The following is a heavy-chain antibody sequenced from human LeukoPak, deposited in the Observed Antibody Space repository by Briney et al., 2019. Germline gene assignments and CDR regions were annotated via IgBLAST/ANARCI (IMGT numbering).Heavy chain of an antibody. J-gene: IGHJ3*02. Sequence: QPGRSLRLSCAASGFDFSNYGMHCVRQAPGKGLEWVALIWYDGRNKQYADSVKGRFTISRDNSKNTLYLQMSSLRVEDTALYYCARVVTTVNHDAFDIWGQGTMVTVSS. D-gene: IGHD4-11*01. CDR2: IWYDGRNK. CDR1: GFDFSNYG. CDR3: ARVVTTVNHDAFDI. V-gene: IGHV3-33*01.